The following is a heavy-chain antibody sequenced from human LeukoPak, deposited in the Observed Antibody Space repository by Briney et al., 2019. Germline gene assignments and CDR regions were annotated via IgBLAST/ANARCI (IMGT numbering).Heavy chain of an antibody. V-gene: IGHV3-23*01. CDR3: ANGNRCTSPNCLGYYYFYMDV. Sequence: SGGSLRLSCAASGFTFSSYAMNWVRQAPGRGLEWVSGFSGSGGTTYYADSVTGRFTISRDNSKNTLYLQINSLRAEDTAVYYCANGNRCTSPNCLGYYYFYMDVWGKGTTVTVSS. CDR2: FSGSGGTT. J-gene: IGHJ6*03. D-gene: IGHD2-8*01. CDR1: GFTFSSYA.